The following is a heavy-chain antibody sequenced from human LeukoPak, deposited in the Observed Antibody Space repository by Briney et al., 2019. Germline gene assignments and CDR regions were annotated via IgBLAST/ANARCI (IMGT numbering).Heavy chain of an antibody. CDR2: INPNSGGT. D-gene: IGHD3-3*01. J-gene: IGHJ4*02. V-gene: IGHV1-2*04. Sequence: ASVKVSCKASGYTFTGYYMHWVRQAPGQGLEWMGWINPNSGGTNYAQKFQGWVTMTRDTSISTAYMELSSLRSEDTAVYYCARDYDFWSGYYWDWGQGTLVTVSS. CDR3: ARDYDFWSGYYWD. CDR1: GYTFTGYY.